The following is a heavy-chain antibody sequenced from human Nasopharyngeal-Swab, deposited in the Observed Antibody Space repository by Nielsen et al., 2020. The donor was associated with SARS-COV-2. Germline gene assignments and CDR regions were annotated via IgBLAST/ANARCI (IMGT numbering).Heavy chain of an antibody. CDR1: GFTFNNYA. J-gene: IGHJ4*02. Sequence: GGSLRLSCATSGFTFNNYAMSWVRQAPGKGLECVSAITGSGGSTYYGDSVRGRFTISRDNAKNTLYLQMNGLRVEDTAVYYCVKHQGSSSDQWGQGTLVTVSS. V-gene: IGHV3-23*01. CDR3: VKHQGSSSDQ. CDR2: ITGSGGST.